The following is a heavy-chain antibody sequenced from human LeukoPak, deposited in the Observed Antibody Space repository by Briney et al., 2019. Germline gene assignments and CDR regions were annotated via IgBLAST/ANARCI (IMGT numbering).Heavy chain of an antibody. CDR1: GGSFSGYY. V-gene: IGHV4-34*01. CDR2: INHSGST. J-gene: IGHJ4*02. Sequence: SETLSLTCAVYGGSFSGYYWSWIRQPPGKGLEWIGEINHSGSTNYNPSLKSRVTISVDTSKNQFSLKLSSVTAADTAVYYCARVDTAMAYYFDYWGQGTLVTVSS. CDR3: ARVDTAMAYYFDY. D-gene: IGHD5-18*01.